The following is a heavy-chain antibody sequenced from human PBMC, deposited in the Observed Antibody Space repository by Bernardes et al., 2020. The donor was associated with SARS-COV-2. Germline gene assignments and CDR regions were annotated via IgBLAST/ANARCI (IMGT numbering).Heavy chain of an antibody. CDR1: GFTFSNHD. CDR3: AIGNRYGPLDY. J-gene: IGHJ4*02. Sequence: GGSLRLSCAASGFTFSNHDMHWVRQPTGKGPEWVSAIGETGDTYYSDSVKGRFTISRENAKSSLYLQINSLRAGDTAVYYCAIGNRYGPLDYWGPGTLVTVSS. CDR2: IGETGDT. V-gene: IGHV3-13*01. D-gene: IGHD4-17*01.